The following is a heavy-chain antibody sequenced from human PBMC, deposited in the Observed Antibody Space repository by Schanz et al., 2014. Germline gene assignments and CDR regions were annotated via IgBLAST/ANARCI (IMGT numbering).Heavy chain of an antibody. CDR1: GFTFSSHS. V-gene: IGHV3-48*01. CDR2: TGPYGKTI. CDR3: ARDYGSWAIDY. Sequence: EVQLVESGGGLVQPGGSLRLSCAASGFTFSSHSMHWVRQAPGKGPEWISYTGPYGKTIYYADSVKGRFTLYRDNAKDSLFLQMDSLRADDTAVYYCARDYGSWAIDYWGRGTLVSVSS. D-gene: IGHD6-13*01. J-gene: IGHJ4*02.